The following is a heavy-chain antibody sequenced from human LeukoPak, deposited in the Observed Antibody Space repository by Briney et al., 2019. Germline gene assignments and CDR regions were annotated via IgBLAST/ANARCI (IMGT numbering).Heavy chain of an antibody. Sequence: SETLSLTCTVSGGSISSYYWSWIRQPPGKGLEWIGYIHYSGSTNYNPSLKSRVTISVDTSKNQFSLKLSSVTAADTAVYYCAGAFDYGDYVPFDYWGQGTLVTVSS. CDR3: AGAFDYGDYVPFDY. J-gene: IGHJ4*02. CDR2: IHYSGST. V-gene: IGHV4-59*08. CDR1: GGSISSYY. D-gene: IGHD4-17*01.